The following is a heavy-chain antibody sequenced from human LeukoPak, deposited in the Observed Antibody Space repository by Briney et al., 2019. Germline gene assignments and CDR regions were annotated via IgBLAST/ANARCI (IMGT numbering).Heavy chain of an antibody. CDR2: IKQDGSEK. CDR3: ARDRGWQQFDY. CDR1: GITFSNYY. V-gene: IGHV3-7*01. D-gene: IGHD5-24*01. Sequence: GGSLRLSCEASGITFSNYYMSWVRQAPGKGLEWVANIKQDGSEKYYVDSVRGRFSISRDNAKNSLYLELNNLRAEDTGVYFCARDRGWQQFDYWGQGTLVTVSS. J-gene: IGHJ4*01.